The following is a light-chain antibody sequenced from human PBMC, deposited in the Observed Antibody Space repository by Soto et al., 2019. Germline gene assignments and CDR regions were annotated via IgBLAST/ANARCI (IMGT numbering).Light chain of an antibody. CDR3: SSYTAISTVV. CDR2: DVS. Sequence: QSALTQPASVSGSPGQSITISCTGTSSDVGAYNYVSWYQHYPGKAPKLMIYDVSNRPSGVSNRFSGSKSGNTASLTISGLQAEDEADYYCSSYTAISTVVSGGGTKLTVL. V-gene: IGLV2-14*03. CDR1: SSDVGAYNY. J-gene: IGLJ2*01.